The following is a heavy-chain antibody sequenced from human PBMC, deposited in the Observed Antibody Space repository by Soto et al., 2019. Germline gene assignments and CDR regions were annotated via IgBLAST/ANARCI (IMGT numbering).Heavy chain of an antibody. D-gene: IGHD3-3*01. CDR2: ISGSGGST. Sequence: GGSLRLSCAASGFTFSSYAMSWVRQAPGKGLEWVSAISGSGGSTYYADSVKGRFTISRDNSKNTLYLQMNSLRAEDTAVYYCSKTYYDFWSGSQPFYYYYGMDVWGQGTTVTVSS. CDR3: SKTYYDFWSGSQPFYYYYGMDV. CDR1: GFTFSSYA. V-gene: IGHV3-23*01. J-gene: IGHJ6*02.